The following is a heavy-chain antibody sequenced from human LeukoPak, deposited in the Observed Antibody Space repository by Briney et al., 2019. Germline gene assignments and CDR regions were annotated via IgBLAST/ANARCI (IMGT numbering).Heavy chain of an antibody. D-gene: IGHD1-26*01. CDR3: ARDATSIVGATTLWYFDL. Sequence: SETLSLTCTVSGGFISSYYWSWIRQPPGKGLEWIGYIYYSGSTNYNPSLKSRVTISVDTSKNQFSLKLSSVTAADTAVYYCARDATSIVGATTLWYFDLWGRGTLVTVSS. CDR1: GGFISSYY. V-gene: IGHV4-59*01. CDR2: IYYSGST. J-gene: IGHJ2*01.